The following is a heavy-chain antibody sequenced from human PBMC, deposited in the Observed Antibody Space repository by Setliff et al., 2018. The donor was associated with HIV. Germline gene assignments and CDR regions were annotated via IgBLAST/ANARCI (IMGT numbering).Heavy chain of an antibody. Sequence: ASVKVSCKASGYTFTGYYMHWVRQAPGQGLEWMGRINPNSGGTNYAQKFQGRVTMTRDTSISTAYMELSRLRSDDTAVYYCATHTYYYDSSGYYFDAFDIWGQGTMVTVSS. V-gene: IGHV1-2*06. J-gene: IGHJ3*02. CDR2: INPNSGGT. D-gene: IGHD3-22*01. CDR1: GYTFTGYY. CDR3: ATHTYYYDSSGYYFDAFDI.